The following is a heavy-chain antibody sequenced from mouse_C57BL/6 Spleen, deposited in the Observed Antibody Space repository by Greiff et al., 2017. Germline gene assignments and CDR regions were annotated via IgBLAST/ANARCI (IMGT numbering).Heavy chain of an antibody. V-gene: IGHV1-52*01. CDR2: IDPSDSET. CDR1: GYTFTSYW. Sequence: QVQLQQPGAELVRPGSSVKLSCKASGYTFTSYWMHWVKQRPIQGLEWIGNIDPSDSETHYNQKFKDKATLTVDKSSSTDYMQLSSLTSEDSAVYYGARWDYDYDGYAMDYWGQGTSVTVSS. D-gene: IGHD2-4*01. J-gene: IGHJ4*01. CDR3: ARWDYDYDGYAMDY.